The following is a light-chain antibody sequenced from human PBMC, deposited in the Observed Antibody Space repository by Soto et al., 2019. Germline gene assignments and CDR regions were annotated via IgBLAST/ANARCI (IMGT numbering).Light chain of an antibody. V-gene: IGKV1-5*03. Sequence: DIQMTQSPSTLSASVGDRDTITCRASQSISTWLAWYQQKPGKAPKLLIYKASSLRNGVPSRFSGSGSGTEGTLTIYSLQPDDFASYYCQQYNGYPHTFGQGTKLEIK. CDR1: QSISTW. CDR2: KAS. J-gene: IGKJ2*01. CDR3: QQYNGYPHT.